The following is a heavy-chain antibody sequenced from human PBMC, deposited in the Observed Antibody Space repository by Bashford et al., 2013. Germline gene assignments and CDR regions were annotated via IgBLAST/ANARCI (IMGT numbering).Heavy chain of an antibody. CDR3: ARDGPVVGVWNAFDV. CDR2: INPNPNSGAT. Sequence: ASVKVSCKASGYTFSRYGVSWVRQAPGQGLEWMGWINPNPNSGATKYAEMFQGRVTMTRDTSISTAYMELSSLRSDDTAVYFCARDGPVVGVWNAFDVWGQGTVVTVSS. CDR1: GYTFSRYG. D-gene: IGHD1-26*01. V-gene: IGHV1-2*02. J-gene: IGHJ3*01.